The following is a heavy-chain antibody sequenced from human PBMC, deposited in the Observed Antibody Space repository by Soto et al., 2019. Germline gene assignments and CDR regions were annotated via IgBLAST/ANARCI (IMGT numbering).Heavy chain of an antibody. Sequence: ASVKVSCKASGYTFTNYGISWVRQAPGQGLEWMGWISAYNGNTNYAQKLQGRVTMTTDTSTSTAYMELRSLRSDDTAVYYCARERLGYDILTGYPNWFDPWGQGTLVTVSS. J-gene: IGHJ5*02. CDR2: ISAYNGNT. D-gene: IGHD3-9*01. CDR1: GYTFTNYG. V-gene: IGHV1-18*01. CDR3: ARERLGYDILTGYPNWFDP.